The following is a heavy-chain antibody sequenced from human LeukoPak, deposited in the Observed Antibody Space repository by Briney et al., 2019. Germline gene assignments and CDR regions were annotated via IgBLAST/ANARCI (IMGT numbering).Heavy chain of an antibody. V-gene: IGHV3-74*01. Sequence: PGGSLRLSCAASGFTFSDTWMHWVRQVPGKGLVWVSRIRGDGSDARYAESVKGRFTISRDNSKNTLYLQMNSLRAEDTAVYYCAKPLMKHYYDSSGYSIAKDYWGQGTLVTVSS. D-gene: IGHD3-22*01. CDR3: AKPLMKHYYDSSGYSIAKDY. CDR2: IRGDGSDA. J-gene: IGHJ4*02. CDR1: GFTFSDTW.